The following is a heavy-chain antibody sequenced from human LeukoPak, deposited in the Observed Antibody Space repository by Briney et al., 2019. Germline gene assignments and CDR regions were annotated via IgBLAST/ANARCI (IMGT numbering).Heavy chain of an antibody. J-gene: IGHJ4*02. CDR2: IYPSDSYT. V-gene: IGHV5-10-1*01. Sequence: GESLKISCQGSGFSFTTYLISWVRQMPGKGLEWMGRIYPSDSYTNYSPSFQGRVTISADKSICTAYLQLTSLRASDTAIYYCARHFYSGYDLIDYWGQGTLVTVS. D-gene: IGHD5-12*01. CDR1: GFSFTTYL. CDR3: ARHFYSGYDLIDY.